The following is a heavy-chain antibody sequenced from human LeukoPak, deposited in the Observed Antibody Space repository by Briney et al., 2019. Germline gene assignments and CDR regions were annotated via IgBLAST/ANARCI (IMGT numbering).Heavy chain of an antibody. CDR3: AIFDFLFGEIDNWLDP. J-gene: IGHJ5*02. Sequence: GESLKISCKGSGYSFNTYWIGWVRQMPGKGLEWMGIIYPGDSDTKYSPSFQGQVTISADKSISTAYLQWSSLKASDTAMYYCAIFDFLFGEIDNWLDPWGQGTQVTVSS. V-gene: IGHV5-51*01. CDR1: GYSFNTYW. D-gene: IGHD3-16*01. CDR2: IYPGDSDT.